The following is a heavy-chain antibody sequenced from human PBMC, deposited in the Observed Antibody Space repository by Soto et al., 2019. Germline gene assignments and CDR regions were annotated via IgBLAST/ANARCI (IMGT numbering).Heavy chain of an antibody. V-gene: IGHV1-69*04. CDR3: AKDRLGGNFDY. J-gene: IGHJ4*02. CDR1: GGTFSSYT. Sequence: GASVKVSCKASGGTFSSYTISWVRQAPGQGLEWMGRIIPILGIANYAQKFQGRVTITADKSTSTAYMELSSLRVEDTAVYYCAKDRLGGNFDYWGQGTQVTVSS. CDR2: IIPILGIA.